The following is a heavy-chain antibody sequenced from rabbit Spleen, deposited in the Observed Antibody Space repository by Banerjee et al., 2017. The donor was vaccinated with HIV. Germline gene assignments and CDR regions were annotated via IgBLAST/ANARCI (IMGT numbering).Heavy chain of an antibody. V-gene: IGHV1S40*01. CDR2: IDTGSGSI. Sequence: QSLEESGGDLVKPGASLIVTCTASGFSFSSAYYMWWVRQAPGKGLEWIACIDTGSGSIWYANWAKGRFTIAKTSSTTVTLQMTSLTTADTATYFWARGAWNSGRISLNLWGPGTLVTVS. J-gene: IGHJ4*01. CDR3: ARGAWNSGRISLNL. D-gene: IGHD1-1*01. CDR1: GFSFSSAYY.